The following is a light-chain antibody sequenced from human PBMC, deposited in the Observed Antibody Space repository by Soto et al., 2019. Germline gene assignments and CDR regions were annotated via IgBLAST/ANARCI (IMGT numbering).Light chain of an antibody. CDR2: GSA. CDR3: QQYNDWPPWT. J-gene: IGKJ1*01. V-gene: IGKV3-15*01. Sequence: EIVMTQSPATLSVSPGERATLSCRASQSVFSSLAWYQQRPGQAPRLLIYGSATRATGIPDRFSGSGSGTEFTLTISSLQSEDSAVYYCQQYNDWPPWTFGQGTKV. CDR1: QSVFSS.